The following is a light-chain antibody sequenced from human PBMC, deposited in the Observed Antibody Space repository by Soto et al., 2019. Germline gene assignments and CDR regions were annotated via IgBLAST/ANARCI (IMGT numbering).Light chain of an antibody. V-gene: IGKV1-33*01. CDR3: QQYENLPT. CDR2: DAS. Sequence: IHMTQSPSSLSASVGHRVTIACQASQNINNYLNWYQQKPGRAPKLLIYDASNLEAGVPSRFRGGGSGTDSTFTISRLKPEDIATYYCQQYENLPTFGQGTRLEIK. J-gene: IGKJ5*01. CDR1: QNINNY.